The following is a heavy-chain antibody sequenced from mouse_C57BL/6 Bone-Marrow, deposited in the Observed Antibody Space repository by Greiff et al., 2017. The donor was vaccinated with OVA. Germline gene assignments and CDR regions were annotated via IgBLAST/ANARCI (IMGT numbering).Heavy chain of an antibody. J-gene: IGHJ3*01. CDR3: AVAWFAY. V-gene: IGHV5-4*01. Sequence: EVQRVESGGGLVKPGGSLKLSCAASGFTFSSYAMSWVRQTPEKRLEWVATISDGGSYTYYPDNVKGRFTISRDNAKNNLYLQMSHLKSEDTAMYYCAVAWFAYWGQGTLVTVSA. CDR2: ISDGGSYT. CDR1: GFTFSSYA.